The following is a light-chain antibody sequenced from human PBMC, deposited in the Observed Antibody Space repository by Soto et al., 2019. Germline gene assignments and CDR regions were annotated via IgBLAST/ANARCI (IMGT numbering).Light chain of an antibody. CDR2: EVS. J-gene: IGLJ2*01. CDR1: TSDVGGYNR. Sequence: QSALTQPASVSGSPGQSITISCTGTTSDVGGYNRVSWYQHHPGKAPKLMLYEVSNRPSGVSNRFSGSKSGNTASLTISGLQAEDEADYYCSSYTSSSTLEVFGGGTQLTVL. CDR3: SSYTSSSTLEV. V-gene: IGLV2-14*01.